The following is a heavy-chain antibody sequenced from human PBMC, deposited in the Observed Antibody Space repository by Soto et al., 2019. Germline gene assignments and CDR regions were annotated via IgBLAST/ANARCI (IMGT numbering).Heavy chain of an antibody. J-gene: IGHJ3*02. CDR2: ISYDGTNK. V-gene: IGHV3-30-3*01. D-gene: IGHD6-19*01. CDR3: ARPAVASIRWEAFDI. CDR1: GFTFTSYA. Sequence: GGSLRLSCVASGFTFTSYAMHWVRQAPGKGLEWVAVISYDGTNKYHADSVKGRFTISRDNSKNTLYLQMNNLRREDTALYYCARPAVASIRWEAFDIWGQGTKVTV.